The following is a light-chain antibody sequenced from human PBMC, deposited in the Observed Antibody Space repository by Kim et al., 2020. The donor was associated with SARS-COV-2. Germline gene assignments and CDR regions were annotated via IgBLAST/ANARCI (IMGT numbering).Light chain of an antibody. Sequence: QSALTQPASVSGSPGQSITISCTGTNSDVGTYNYVSWYQQHPGKAPKLIIYDVTNRPSGVSARFSGSKSDNTASLTISGLQAEDEADYYCSSRTTRGTLVFGGGTKLTVL. CDR2: DVT. CDR1: NSDVGTYNY. CDR3: SSRTTRGTLV. J-gene: IGLJ3*02. V-gene: IGLV2-14*03.